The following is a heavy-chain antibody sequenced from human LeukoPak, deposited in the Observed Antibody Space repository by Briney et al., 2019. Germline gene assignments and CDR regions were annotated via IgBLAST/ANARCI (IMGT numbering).Heavy chain of an antibody. CDR2: LSGSGGNT. CDR3: ATMGGNHFFYFDY. V-gene: IGHV3-23*01. J-gene: IGHJ4*02. CDR1: RFTFSSYA. Sequence: PGGSLRLSCAASRFTFSSYALSWVRQAPGKGLEWVSALSGSGGNTYYADSVKGRFTISRDNSKNTLYLQMNSLRAEDTAVYYRATMGGNHFFYFDYWGQGTLVTVSS. D-gene: IGHD4-23*01.